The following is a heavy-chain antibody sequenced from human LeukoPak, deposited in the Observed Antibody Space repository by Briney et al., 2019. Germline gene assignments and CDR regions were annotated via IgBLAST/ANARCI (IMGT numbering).Heavy chain of an antibody. CDR1: GGSISSYY. Sequence: SETLSLTCTVSGGSISSYYWSWIRQPAGKGLEWIGRIYTSGSTNYNPSLKSRVTMSVDTSKNQFSLKLSSVTAADTTVYYCARGSPGTYYYDSSGPFDYWGQGTLVTVSS. V-gene: IGHV4-4*07. D-gene: IGHD3-22*01. CDR3: ARGSPGTYYYDSSGPFDY. CDR2: IYTSGST. J-gene: IGHJ4*02.